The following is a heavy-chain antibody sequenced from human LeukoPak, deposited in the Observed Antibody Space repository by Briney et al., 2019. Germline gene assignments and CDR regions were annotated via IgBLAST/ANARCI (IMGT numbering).Heavy chain of an antibody. J-gene: IGHJ4*02. CDR1: GYTFTGYY. Sequence: ASVKVSCKASGYTFTGYYMHWVRQAPGQGLEWMGRINPNSGGTNYAQKFQGRVTMTRDTSISTAYMELSRLRSDDTAVYYCARVAGYSSSWYYFDYWGQGTLVTVSS. D-gene: IGHD6-13*01. CDR3: ARVAGYSSSWYYFDY. V-gene: IGHV1-2*06. CDR2: INPNSGGT.